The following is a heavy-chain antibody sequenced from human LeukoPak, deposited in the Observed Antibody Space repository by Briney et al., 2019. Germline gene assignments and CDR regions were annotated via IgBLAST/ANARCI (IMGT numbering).Heavy chain of an antibody. Sequence: PGGSLRLSCAASGFTFSNYALNWVRQAPGKGLEWVSVICGRGGSAYYADSVKGRFTISRDNSKNTLYLQMNSLRAEDKAVYYCAKDVERIMGEGGAFDIWGQGTMVTVSS. V-gene: IGHV3-23*01. J-gene: IGHJ3*02. D-gene: IGHD3-16*01. CDR2: ICGRGGSA. CDR3: AKDVERIMGEGGAFDI. CDR1: GFTFSNYA.